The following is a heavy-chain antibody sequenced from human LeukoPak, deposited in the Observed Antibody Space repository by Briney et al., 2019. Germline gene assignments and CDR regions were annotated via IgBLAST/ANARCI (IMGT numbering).Heavy chain of an antibody. D-gene: IGHD3-22*01. Sequence: SETLSLTCTVSGGSISSSSHSWGWIRQPPGKGLEWIGEINHSGITNYNPSLKSRVTISVDTSKNQFSLKLSSVTAADTAVYYCARGEDYYDQWYFDYWGQGTLVTVSS. V-gene: IGHV4-39*07. CDR2: INHSGIT. CDR3: ARGEDYYDQWYFDY. CDR1: GGSISSSSHS. J-gene: IGHJ4*02.